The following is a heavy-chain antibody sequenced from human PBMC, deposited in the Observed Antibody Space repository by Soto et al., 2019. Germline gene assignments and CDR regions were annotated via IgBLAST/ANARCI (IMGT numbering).Heavy chain of an antibody. CDR2: IYYSGST. CDR1: GGSISSYY. J-gene: IGHJ4*02. D-gene: IGHD3-22*01. V-gene: IGHV4-59*01. CDR3: ARGTYYYDSSGYLASPFDY. Sequence: SETLSLTCTVSGGSISSYYWSWIRQPPGKGLEWIGYIYYSGSTNYNPSPKSRVTISVDTSKNQFSMKLSSVTAADTAVYYCARGTYYYDSSGYLASPFDYWGQGTLVTVSS.